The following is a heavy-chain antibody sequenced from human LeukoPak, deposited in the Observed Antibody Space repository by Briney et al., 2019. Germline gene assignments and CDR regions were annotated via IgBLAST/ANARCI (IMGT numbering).Heavy chain of an antibody. J-gene: IGHJ6*02. D-gene: IGHD2-15*01. Sequence: ASVKVSCKASGYTFTSYGISWVRQAPGQGLEWMGWISAYNGNTNYAQKLQGRVTMTTDTSTSTAYMELRSLRSDDTAVYYCARQVVAAYYYYYGMDVWGQGTTATVSS. CDR1: GYTFTSYG. CDR3: ARQVVAAYYYYYGMDV. CDR2: ISAYNGNT. V-gene: IGHV1-18*01.